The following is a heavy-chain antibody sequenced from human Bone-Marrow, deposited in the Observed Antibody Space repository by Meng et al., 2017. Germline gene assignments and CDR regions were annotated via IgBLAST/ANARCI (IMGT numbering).Heavy chain of an antibody. CDR3: ARDCPSPFRWFDP. J-gene: IGHJ5*02. Sequence: LQESGRGLAKPSDTLSLHCTVSGGSISSSSYYWGWIRQPPGKGLEWIGSIYYSGSTYYNPSLKSRVTISVDTSKNQFSLKLSSVTAADTAVYYCARDCPSPFRWFDPWGQGTLVTVSS. V-gene: IGHV4-39*07. CDR2: IYYSGST. CDR1: GGSISSSSYY.